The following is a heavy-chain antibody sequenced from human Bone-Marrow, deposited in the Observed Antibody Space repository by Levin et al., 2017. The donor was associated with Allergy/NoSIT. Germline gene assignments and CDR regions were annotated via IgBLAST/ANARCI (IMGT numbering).Heavy chain of an antibody. CDR3: AKVEVAYDY. V-gene: IGHV3-30*18. CDR1: GFTFSTYG. D-gene: IGHD5-12*01. J-gene: IGHJ4*02. CDR2: ISYDGSQK. Sequence: GGSLRLSCAASGFTFSTYGMHWVRQAPGKGLEWVALISYDGSQKKYADSVKGRFTISRDNSKNTLFLQMNSLRAVDTAVYYCAKVEVAYDYWGQGTLVTVSS.